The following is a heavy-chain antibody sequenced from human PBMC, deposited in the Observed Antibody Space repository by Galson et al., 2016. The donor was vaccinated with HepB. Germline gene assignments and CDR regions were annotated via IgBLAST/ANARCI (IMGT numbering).Heavy chain of an antibody. V-gene: IGHV3-48*01. D-gene: IGHD3-10*01. Sequence: SLRLSCAASGFTFRGSSMNWVRQAPGKGLEWISRITSDSSTRYYADSVKGRFTISRDNAKNSLDLQMNSLGAEDTAVYYCAGGRAYAFDIWGQGTMVTVSS. J-gene: IGHJ3*02. CDR1: GFTFRGSS. CDR2: ITSDSSTR. CDR3: AGGRAYAFDI.